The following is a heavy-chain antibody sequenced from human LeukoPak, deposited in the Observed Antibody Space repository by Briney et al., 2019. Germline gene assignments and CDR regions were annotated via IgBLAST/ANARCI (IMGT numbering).Heavy chain of an antibody. CDR3: ASFGCSSTSCYVGAFDI. CDR2: IYYSGST. D-gene: IGHD2-2*01. CDR1: GGSISSYY. J-gene: IGHJ3*02. Sequence: PSETLSLTCTVSGGSISSYYWSWIRQPPGKGLEWIGYIYYSGSTNYNPSLKSRVTTSVDTSKNQFSLKLSSVTAADTAVYYCASFGCSSTSCYVGAFDIWGQGTMVTVSS. V-gene: IGHV4-59*01.